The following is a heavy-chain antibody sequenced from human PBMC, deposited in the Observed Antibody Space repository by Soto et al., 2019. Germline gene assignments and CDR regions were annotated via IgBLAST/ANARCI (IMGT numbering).Heavy chain of an antibody. CDR2: IWYDGSNK. D-gene: IGHD6-19*01. V-gene: IGHV3-33*01. CDR1: GFTFSSYG. J-gene: IGHJ4*02. Sequence: QVQLVASGGGVVQPGRSLRLSCAASGFTFSSYGMHWVRQAPGKGLEWVAVIWYDGSNKYYADSVKGRFTISRDNSKNTLYLQMNSLRAEDTAVYYCAREGGAVAGTDYWGQGTLVTVSS. CDR3: AREGGAVAGTDY.